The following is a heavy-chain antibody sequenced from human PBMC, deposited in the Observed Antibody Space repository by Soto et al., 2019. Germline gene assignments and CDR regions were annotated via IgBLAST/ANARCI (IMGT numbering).Heavy chain of an antibody. J-gene: IGHJ5*02. CDR3: ARVWGYYDSSGYYYEGINWFDP. V-gene: IGHV4-59*08. D-gene: IGHD3-22*01. CDR1: GGSISGYY. Sequence: SETLSLACTVSGGSISGYYWSWIRQPPGKGLEWIGFIYYSGTTNYNPSLKSRVTISVDTSKNQFSLKLSSVTAADTAVYYCARVWGYYDSSGYYYEGINWFDPWGQGTLVTVS. CDR2: IYYSGTT.